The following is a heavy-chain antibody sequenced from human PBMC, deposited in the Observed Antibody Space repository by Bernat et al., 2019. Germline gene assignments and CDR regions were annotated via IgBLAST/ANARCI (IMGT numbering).Heavy chain of an antibody. Sequence: QVQLVQSGAEVKKPGSSVKVSCKASGGAFSSYAISWVRQAPGQGLEWMGGIIPIFGTANYAQKFQGRVTITADESTSTAYMGLSGLRCEDTAVYYCARTTVTNYYYYGMDVWGQGTTVTASS. J-gene: IGHJ6*02. D-gene: IGHD4-17*01. CDR1: GGAFSSYA. CDR3: ARTTVTNYYYYGMDV. V-gene: IGHV1-69*12. CDR2: IIPIFGTA.